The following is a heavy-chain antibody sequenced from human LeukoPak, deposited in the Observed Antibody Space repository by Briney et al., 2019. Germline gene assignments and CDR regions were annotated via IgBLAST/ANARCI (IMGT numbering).Heavy chain of an antibody. J-gene: IGHJ4*02. CDR3: ASYPRYSSSPPFDY. Sequence: ASVKVSCKGSGYIFTGQDMHWVRQAPGQGLEWMGWINPNTGGTHYAQRFQGRVTMTRDTSISTAYMELRSLRSDDTAVYYCASYPRYSSSPPFDYWGQGTLVTVSS. D-gene: IGHD6-6*01. CDR1: GYIFTGQD. CDR2: INPNTGGT. V-gene: IGHV1-2*02.